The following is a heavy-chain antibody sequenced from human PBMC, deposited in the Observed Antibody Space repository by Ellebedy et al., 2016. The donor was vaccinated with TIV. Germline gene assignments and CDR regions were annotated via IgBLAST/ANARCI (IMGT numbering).Heavy chain of an antibody. D-gene: IGHD7-27*01. CDR3: ASWDFDY. V-gene: IGHV3-33*01. J-gene: IGHJ4*02. CDR1: GLTFSRYG. Sequence: GESLKISCAASGLTFSRYGMHWIRQAPHKGLEWVAVIWYDGSINYLAESVKGRFTISRDNFNNTLYLQMNSLRAEDTAVYWCASWDFDYWGQGTLVTVSS. CDR2: IWYDGSIN.